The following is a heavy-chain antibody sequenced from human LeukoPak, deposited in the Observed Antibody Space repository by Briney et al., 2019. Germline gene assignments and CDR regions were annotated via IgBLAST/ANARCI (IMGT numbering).Heavy chain of an antibody. CDR3: ARDMVAPVSLYYYYGMDV. CDR2: ISCSSSYI. Sequence: GGSLRLSCAASGFTFSSYSMNWVRQAPGKGLEWVSSISCSSSYIYYADSVKGRFTISRDNAKNSLYLHMNSLRAEDTAVYYCARDMVAPVSLYYYYGMDVWGQGTTVTVSS. J-gene: IGHJ6*02. V-gene: IGHV3-21*01. CDR1: GFTFSSYS. D-gene: IGHD3-10*01.